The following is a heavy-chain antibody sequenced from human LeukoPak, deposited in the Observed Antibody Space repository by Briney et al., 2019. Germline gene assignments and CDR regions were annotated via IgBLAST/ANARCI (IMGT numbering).Heavy chain of an antibody. CDR1: GGSISSGSYY. V-gene: IGHV4-39*01. D-gene: IGHD6-19*01. J-gene: IGHJ5*02. CDR2: INHSGST. CDR3: ARHRKWLVRGNWFDP. Sequence: PSQTLSLTCTVSGGSISSGSYYWSWIRQPPGKGLEWIGEINHSGSTNYNPSLKSRVTISVDTSKNQFSLKLSSVTAADTAVDYCARHRKWLVRGNWFDPWGQGTLVTVSS.